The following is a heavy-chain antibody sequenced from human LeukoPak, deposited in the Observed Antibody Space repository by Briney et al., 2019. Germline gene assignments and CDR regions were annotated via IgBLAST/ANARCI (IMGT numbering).Heavy chain of an antibody. D-gene: IGHD4-23*01. CDR3: AVTTVGDFDY. CDR1: GFTFSSYS. J-gene: IGHJ4*02. CDR2: ISSSSSYI. Sequence: GGSLRLSCAASGFTFSSYSMTWVRQAPGKGLEWVSSISSSSSYIYYADSVKGRFTISRDNAKNSLYLQMNSLRAEDTAVYYCAVTTVGDFDYWGQGTLVTVSS. V-gene: IGHV3-21*01.